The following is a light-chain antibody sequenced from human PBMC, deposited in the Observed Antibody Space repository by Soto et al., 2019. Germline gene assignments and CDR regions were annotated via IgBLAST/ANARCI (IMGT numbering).Light chain of an antibody. V-gene: IGLV2-14*01. CDR3: SSYTSSSTRV. J-gene: IGLJ1*01. CDR1: SSDVGGYNY. Sequence: QSVLTQPASVSGSPGQSITISCTGTSSDVGGYNYVSWYQQHPGKAPKLMIYDVNNRPSGVSNRFSGSKSGNTASLTISGLQAEDGADYYCSSYTSSSTRVFGTGTKLTVL. CDR2: DVN.